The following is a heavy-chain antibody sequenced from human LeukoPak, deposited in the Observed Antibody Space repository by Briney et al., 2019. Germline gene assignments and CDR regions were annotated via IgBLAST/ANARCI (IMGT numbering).Heavy chain of an antibody. CDR1: GGTFSSYA. D-gene: IGHD2-2*01. CDR3: ARAQYCSSTSCYGLAVLLSGV. Sequence: SVKVSCKASGGTFSSYAISWVRQAPGQGLEWMGRIIPILGIANYAQKFQGRVTMTRDTSTSTVYMELSSLRSEDTAVYYCARAQYCSSTSCYGLAVLLSGVWGQGTLVTVSS. V-gene: IGHV1-69*04. CDR2: IIPILGIA. J-gene: IGHJ4*02.